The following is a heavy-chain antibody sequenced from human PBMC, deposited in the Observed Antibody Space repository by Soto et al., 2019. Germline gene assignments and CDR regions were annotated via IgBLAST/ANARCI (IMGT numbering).Heavy chain of an antibody. CDR1: GFNFSRYG. V-gene: IGHV3-23*01. J-gene: IGHJ4*02. Sequence: EVQLLESGGGLVQPGESLTLTCAASGFNFSRYGMNRVRQAPGKGLEWVSIITDSDFGTNYADSVKGRFTTSRDVSKNVLYLQLNSLRAEDTAVYYCAASAIYCTSASCYPTSHDYWGQGTLVTVSS. CDR2: ITDSDFGT. D-gene: IGHD2-2*01. CDR3: AASAIYCTSASCYPTSHDY.